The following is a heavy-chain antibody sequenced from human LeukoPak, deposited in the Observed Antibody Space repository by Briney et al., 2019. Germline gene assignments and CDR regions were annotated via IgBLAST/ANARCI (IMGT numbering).Heavy chain of an antibody. CDR1: GGSFSGYY. Sequence: PSETLSLTCAVYGGSFSGYYWSWIRQPPGKGLEWIGETNHSGSTNYNPSLKSRVTISVDTSKNQFSLKLSSVTAADTAVYYCARGGYCSSTSCKGRRYYYYGMDVWGQGTTVTVSS. D-gene: IGHD2-2*01. CDR3: ARGGYCSSTSCKGRRYYYYGMDV. J-gene: IGHJ6*02. V-gene: IGHV4-34*01. CDR2: TNHSGST.